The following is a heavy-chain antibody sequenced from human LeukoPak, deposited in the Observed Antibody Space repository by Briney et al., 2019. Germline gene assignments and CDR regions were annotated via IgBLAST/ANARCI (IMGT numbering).Heavy chain of an antibody. CDR1: GGSISSSSYY. V-gene: IGHV4-39*07. CDR2: IYYSGST. J-gene: IGHJ1*01. CDR3: ARALRARKFQH. Sequence: PSETLSLTRTVSGGSISSSSYYWGWIRQPPGKGLEWIGSIYYSGSTYYNPSLKSRVTISVDTSKNQFSLKLSSVTAADTAVYYCARALRARKFQHWGKGTLVTVSS.